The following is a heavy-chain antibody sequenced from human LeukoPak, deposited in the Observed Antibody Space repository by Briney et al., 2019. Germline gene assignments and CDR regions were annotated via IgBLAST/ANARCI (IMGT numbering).Heavy chain of an antibody. CDR2: INPSNGDT. D-gene: IGHD6-13*01. CDR3: ARSWYGMDV. J-gene: IGHJ6*02. V-gene: IGHV1-2*02. CDR1: GYTFTGSR. Sequence: ASVKVSCKASGYTFTGSRMQWARQAPGQGLEWMGWINPSNGDTNSEQKFQGRVTMTRDTSISTVYMELSRLTSDDTAVYYCARSWYGMDVWRQGTTVIVSS.